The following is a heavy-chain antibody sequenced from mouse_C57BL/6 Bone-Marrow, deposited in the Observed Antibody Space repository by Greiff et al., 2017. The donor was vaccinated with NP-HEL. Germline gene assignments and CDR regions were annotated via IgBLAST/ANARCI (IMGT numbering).Heavy chain of an antibody. CDR2: ISSGGDYI. Sequence: EVQRVESGEGLVKPGGSLKLSCAASGFTFSSYAMSWVRQTPEKRLEWVAYISSGGDYIYYADTVKGRFTISRDNARNTLYLQMSSLKSEDTAMYYCTREVDYDPYAMDYWGQGTSVTVSS. J-gene: IGHJ4*01. D-gene: IGHD2-4*01. CDR3: TREVDYDPYAMDY. V-gene: IGHV5-9-1*02. CDR1: GFTFSSYA.